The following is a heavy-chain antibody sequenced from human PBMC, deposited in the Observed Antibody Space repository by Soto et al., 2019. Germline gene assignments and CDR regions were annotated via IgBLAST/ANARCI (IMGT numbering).Heavy chain of an antibody. CDR2: IIPIFGTA. CDR3: AKILYRSPVGYLFGMGV. V-gene: IGHV1-69*01. CDR1: RVAFSKFI. D-gene: IGHD2-15*01. J-gene: IGHJ6*02. Sequence: QAQLEQSGGEVKKPGSSVKVSCKASRVAFSKFIVTWVRQAPGLGLEWVGGIIPIFGTANYAKKFQGRVTITADESTKTSQMGVKNQKSEDPAVDFRAKILYRSPVGYLFGMGVRGPGNTVTVS.